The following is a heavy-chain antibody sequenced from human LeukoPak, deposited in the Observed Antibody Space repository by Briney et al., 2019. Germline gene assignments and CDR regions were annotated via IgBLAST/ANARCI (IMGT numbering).Heavy chain of an antibody. CDR2: IKQDGSEK. J-gene: IGHJ4*02. D-gene: IGHD6-6*01. Sequence: GGSLTLTCAASGFTFSSYWMSWVRQAPGKGLQWVANIKQDGSEKYYVDSVKGRFTISRDNAKNSLYLQMNSLRAEDTAVYYCARYQYSTSIDYWGQGTLVTVSS. CDR3: ARYQYSTSIDY. V-gene: IGHV3-7*01. CDR1: GFTFSSYW.